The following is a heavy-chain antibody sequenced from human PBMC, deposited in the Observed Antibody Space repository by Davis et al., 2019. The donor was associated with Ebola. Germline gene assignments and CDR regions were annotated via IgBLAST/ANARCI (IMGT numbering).Heavy chain of an antibody. D-gene: IGHD2-2*01. CDR2: IGGSGETT. CDR1: GFTFSSYA. CDR3: ARSSAATIGFDP. J-gene: IGHJ5*02. Sequence: PGGSLRLSCAASGFTFSSYAMSWVRQAPGEGLEWVSTIGGSGETTYYADSVEGRFTVSRDNSKNILFLQMQSLRAEDTAIYYCARSSAATIGFDPWGQGTPVTVSS. V-gene: IGHV3-23*01.